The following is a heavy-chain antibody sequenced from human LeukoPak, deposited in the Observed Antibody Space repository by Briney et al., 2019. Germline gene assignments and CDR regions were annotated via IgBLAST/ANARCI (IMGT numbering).Heavy chain of an antibody. J-gene: IGHJ6*04. CDR1: GFTFSTYE. V-gene: IGHV3-48*03. CDR3: AELGITMIGGV. Sequence: PGGSLRLSCAASGFTFSTYEMNWVRQAPGKGLEWISYIGISPDSTVYADSVKGRFTISRDNAKSTLYLQMNSLRAEDTAVYYCAELGITMIGGVWGKGTTVTISS. D-gene: IGHD3-10*02. CDR2: IGISPDST.